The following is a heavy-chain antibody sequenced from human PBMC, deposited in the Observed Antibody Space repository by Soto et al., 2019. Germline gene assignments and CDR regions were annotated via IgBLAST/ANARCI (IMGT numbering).Heavy chain of an antibody. D-gene: IGHD1-7*01. Sequence: ASVKVSCKASGYTFTSYYMHWVRQAPGQGLEWMGMINPSGGSTSYAQKFQGRVTMTRDTSTSTVYMELSSLRSEDTAVYYCARDWSGTTFWLTRYFDYWGQGTLVTVSS. V-gene: IGHV1-46*01. J-gene: IGHJ4*02. CDR1: GYTFTSYY. CDR3: ARDWSGTTFWLTRYFDY. CDR2: INPSGGST.